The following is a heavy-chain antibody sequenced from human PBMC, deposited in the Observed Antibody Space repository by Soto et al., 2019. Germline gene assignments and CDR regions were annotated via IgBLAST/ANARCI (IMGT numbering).Heavy chain of an antibody. CDR2: IIPIFGTA. V-gene: IGHV1-69*06. J-gene: IGHJ6*02. CDR3: ARDRGDVDTAMVGYYYGMDV. Sequence: QVQLVQSGAEMKEPGSSVKVSCKASGGTFSSYAISWVRQAPGQGLEWMGGIIPIFGTANYAQKFQGRVTITADKSTSTAYMELISLRSEDTAVYYCARDRGDVDTAMVGYYYGMDVWGQGTTVTVSS. D-gene: IGHD5-18*01. CDR1: GGTFSSYA.